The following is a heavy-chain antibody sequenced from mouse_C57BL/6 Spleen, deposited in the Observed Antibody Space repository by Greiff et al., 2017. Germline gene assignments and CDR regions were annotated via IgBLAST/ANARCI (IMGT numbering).Heavy chain of an antibody. Sequence: QVQLQQSGAELVKPGASVKLSCKASGYTFTSYWMHWVKQRPGQGLEWIGMIHPNSGSTNYNEKFKSKATLTVDKSSSTAYMQLSSLTSEDSAVYYCARSYYYGSSYYYAMDYWGQGTSVTVSS. J-gene: IGHJ4*01. CDR1: GYTFTSYW. CDR2: IHPNSGST. D-gene: IGHD1-1*01. V-gene: IGHV1-64*01. CDR3: ARSYYYGSSYYYAMDY.